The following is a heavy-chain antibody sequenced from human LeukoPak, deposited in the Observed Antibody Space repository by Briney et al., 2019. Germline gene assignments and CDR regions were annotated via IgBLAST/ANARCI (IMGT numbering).Heavy chain of an antibody. D-gene: IGHD1-26*01. CDR2: IWYDGSNK. CDR3: ARDPAVFIVGGLDY. CDR1: GFTFSSYG. V-gene: IGHV3-33*01. Sequence: PGGSLRLSCAASGFTFSSYGMHWVRQAPGKGLEWVAVIWYDGSNKYYADSVKGRFTISRDNSKNTLYLQMNSLRAEDTAVYYCARDPAVFIVGGLDYWGQGTLVTVSS. J-gene: IGHJ4*02.